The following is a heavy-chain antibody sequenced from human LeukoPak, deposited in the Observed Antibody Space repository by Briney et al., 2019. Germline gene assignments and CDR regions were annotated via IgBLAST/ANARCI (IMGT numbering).Heavy chain of an antibody. CDR3: ATYYYDSSGYYSFDY. Sequence: SVKVSCKASGGTFSSYAISWVRQAPGQGLEWMGGIVPIFGTANYAQKFQGRVTITADESTSTAYMELSSLRSEDTAVYYCATYYYDSSGYYSFDYWGQGTLVTVSS. CDR2: IVPIFGTA. J-gene: IGHJ4*02. D-gene: IGHD3-22*01. V-gene: IGHV1-69*13. CDR1: GGTFSSYA.